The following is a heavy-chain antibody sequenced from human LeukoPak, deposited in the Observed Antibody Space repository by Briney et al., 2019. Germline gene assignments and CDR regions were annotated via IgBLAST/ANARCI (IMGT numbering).Heavy chain of an antibody. Sequence: NPSETLSLTCTVSGGSISSYCWSWVRQSPGKGLEWIGYIFTSGRTDYNPSLKSRVTMSVDTSKNQFSLKLSSVTAADTAVYYCARVGVITTRTDYWGQGTLVTVSS. CDR3: ARVGVITTRTDY. D-gene: IGHD3-22*01. J-gene: IGHJ4*02. CDR2: IFTSGRT. V-gene: IGHV4-4*09. CDR1: GGSISSYC.